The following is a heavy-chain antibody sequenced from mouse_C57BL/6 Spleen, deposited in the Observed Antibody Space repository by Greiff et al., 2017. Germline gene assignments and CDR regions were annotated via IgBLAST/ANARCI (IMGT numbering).Heavy chain of an antibody. CDR1: GYTFTSYG. J-gene: IGHJ4*01. V-gene: IGHV1-81*01. CDR2: IYPRSGNT. Sequence: QVQLQQSGAELARPGASVKLSCKASGYTFTSYGISWVKQRTGQGLEWIGEIYPRSGNTYYNEKFKGKATLTADKSSSTAYMELRSLTSEDSAVYFCARGTTVVGQGYAMDYWGQGTSVTVSS. D-gene: IGHD1-1*01. CDR3: ARGTTVVGQGYAMDY.